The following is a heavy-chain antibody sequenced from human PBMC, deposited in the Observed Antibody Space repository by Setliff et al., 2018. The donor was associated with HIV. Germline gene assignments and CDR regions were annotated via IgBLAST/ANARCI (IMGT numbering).Heavy chain of an antibody. CDR2: INHRGST. CDR1: GGSLNGFY. CDR3: VRGWDDKVSTISAPYYYYMDV. V-gene: IGHV4-34*01. J-gene: IGHJ6*03. Sequence: LTCAFYGGSLNGFYWGWIRQSPGKGLEWIGEINHRGSTNYNPSLKSRVTIRVDMSKNQFSLEVTAVTAADTAVYYCVRGWDDKVSTISAPYYYYMDVWGKGTTVTVSS. D-gene: IGHD5-12*01.